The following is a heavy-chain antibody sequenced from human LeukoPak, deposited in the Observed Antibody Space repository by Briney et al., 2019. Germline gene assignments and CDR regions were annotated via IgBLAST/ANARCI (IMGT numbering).Heavy chain of an antibody. D-gene: IGHD3-22*01. CDR3: ARDFYDTSGYYYDY. Sequence: GGSLRLSCAASGFTFSTFAMIWVRQPPGKGLEWVSSISGSSSYKYYADSVKGRFTISRDNAKNSLYLQMNSLRAEDTAVYYCARDFYDTSGYYYDYWGQGTLVTVSS. CDR2: ISGSSSYK. CDR1: GFTFSTFA. J-gene: IGHJ4*02. V-gene: IGHV3-21*01.